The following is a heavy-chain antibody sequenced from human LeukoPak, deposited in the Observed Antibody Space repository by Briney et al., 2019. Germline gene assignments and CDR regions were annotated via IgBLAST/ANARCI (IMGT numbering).Heavy chain of an antibody. V-gene: IGHV1-46*01. CDR2: INPSGGST. Sequence: GASVKVSCKASGYTFTTYHMHWVRQAPGQGLEWMGIINPSGGSTNYAQKFQGRVTMTRDMSTSTVYMELSSLRSDDTAVYYCARDSPYGSGLIIWGQGTMVTVSS. D-gene: IGHD3-10*01. CDR1: GYTFTTYH. J-gene: IGHJ3*02. CDR3: ARDSPYGSGLII.